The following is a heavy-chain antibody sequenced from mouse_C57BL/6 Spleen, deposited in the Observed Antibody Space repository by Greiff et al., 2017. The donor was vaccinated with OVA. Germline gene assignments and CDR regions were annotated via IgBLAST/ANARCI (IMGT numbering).Heavy chain of an antibody. CDR3: ARRGGYDIEAYYFDY. Sequence: EVMLVESGGGLVQPGGSLKLSCAASGFTFSDYYMYWVRQTPETRLEWVAYISNGGGSTYYPDTVKGRFTISRDNAKNTLYLQMSRLKSEDTAMYYCARRGGYDIEAYYFDYWGQGTTLTASS. V-gene: IGHV5-12*01. J-gene: IGHJ2*01. CDR1: GFTFSDYY. CDR2: ISNGGGST. D-gene: IGHD2-2*01.